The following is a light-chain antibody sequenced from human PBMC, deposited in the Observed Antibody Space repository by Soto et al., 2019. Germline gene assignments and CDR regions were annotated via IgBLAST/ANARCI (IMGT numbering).Light chain of an antibody. J-gene: IGLJ2*01. V-gene: IGLV1-47*01. Sequence: QSVLTQPPSASGTPGQRVTISCSGSNSNIGGNYVYWYQHLPGAAPKLLIYRNDQRPSGVPDRFSGSKSGTSASLAISGLRSEDEADYYCAAWDDSLSAHVVFGGGTQLTVL. CDR1: NSNIGGNY. CDR3: AAWDDSLSAHVV. CDR2: RND.